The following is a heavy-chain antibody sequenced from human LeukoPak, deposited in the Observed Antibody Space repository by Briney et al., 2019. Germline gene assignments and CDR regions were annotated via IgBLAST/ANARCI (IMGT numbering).Heavy chain of an antibody. CDR2: IYHSGST. J-gene: IGHJ4*02. V-gene: IGHV4-31*03. Sequence: SSETLSLTCTVSGGSISSSGYYWSWIRQHPGKRLEWIGYIYHSGSTDYNPSLKSRVTISVDTSKNQFSLKLSSVTAADTAVYYCARQQSAGAFDYWGQGTLVTVSS. CDR1: GGSISSSGYY. D-gene: IGHD6-13*01. CDR3: ARQQSAGAFDY.